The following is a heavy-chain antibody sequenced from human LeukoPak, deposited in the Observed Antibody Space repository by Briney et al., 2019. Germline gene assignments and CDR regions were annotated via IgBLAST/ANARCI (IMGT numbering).Heavy chain of an antibody. CDR3: ARAEIGIAVAGTPLLVYYGMDV. CDR1: GGSFSGYY. D-gene: IGHD6-19*01. CDR2: INHSGST. V-gene: IGHV4-34*01. Sequence: PSETLSLTCAVYGGSFSGYYWSRIRQPPGKGLEWIGEINHSGSTNYNPSLKSRVTISVDTSKNQFSLKLSSVTAADTAVYYCARAEIGIAVAGTPLLVYYGMDVWGQGTTVTVSS. J-gene: IGHJ6*02.